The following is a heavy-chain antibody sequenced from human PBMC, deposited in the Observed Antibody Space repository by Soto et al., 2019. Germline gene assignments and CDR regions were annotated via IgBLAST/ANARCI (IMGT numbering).Heavy chain of an antibody. CDR1: GGCFSGYY. J-gene: IGHJ5*02. Sequence: SETLSLTCAVYGGCFSGYYWSWIRQPPGKGLEWIGEINHSGTTNYNPSLKSRVTISVDTSKNQFSLKLSSVTAADTAVYYCARVGVRDGDYGVSRFDPWGQGTLVTVSS. D-gene: IGHD4-17*01. CDR3: ARVGVRDGDYGVSRFDP. CDR2: INHSGTT. V-gene: IGHV4-34*01.